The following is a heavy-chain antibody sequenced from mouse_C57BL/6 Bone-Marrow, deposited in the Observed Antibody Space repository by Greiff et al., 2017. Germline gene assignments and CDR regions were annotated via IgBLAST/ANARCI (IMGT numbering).Heavy chain of an antibody. Sequence: VQLQQSGPELVKPGASVKISCKASGYTFTDYYMNWVKQSHGKSLEWIGDINPNNGGTSYNQKFKGKATLTVDKSSSTAYMELRSLTSEDSAVYYCAREEILLYYYDFYYFDYWGQGTTLTVSS. J-gene: IGHJ2*01. V-gene: IGHV1-26*01. D-gene: IGHD1-1*01. CDR1: GYTFTDYY. CDR2: INPNNGGT. CDR3: AREEILLYYYDFYYFDY.